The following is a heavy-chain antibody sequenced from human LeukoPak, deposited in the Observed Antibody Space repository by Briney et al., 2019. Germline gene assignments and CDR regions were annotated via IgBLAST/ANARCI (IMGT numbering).Heavy chain of an antibody. CDR2: IRYDGSNK. CDR3: AKEGDYYGSGSYRDGFDI. CDR1: GFTFSSYG. J-gene: IGHJ3*02. V-gene: IGHV3-30*02. D-gene: IGHD3-10*01. Sequence: GGSLRLSCAASGFTFSSYGIHWVRQAPGKGLEWVAFIRYDGSNKYHADSVKGRFTISRDNSKNTVYLQMNSLRAEDTAVYYCAKEGDYYGSGSYRDGFDIWGQGTRATVSS.